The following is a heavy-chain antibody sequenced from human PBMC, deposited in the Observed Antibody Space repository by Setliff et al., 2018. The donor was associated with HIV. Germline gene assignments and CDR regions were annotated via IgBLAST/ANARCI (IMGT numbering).Heavy chain of an antibody. CDR1: GFTFSSYA. V-gene: IGHV3-23*01. Sequence: GESLKISCAASGFTFSSYATSWVRQTPGKGLEWVSFISSSAGSTHYAESVKGRFTISKDNSKNALYLQMSSLRDEDTAVYYCAKVFVFGIDAFDIWGQGTMVTVSS. CDR3: AKVFVFGIDAFDI. D-gene: IGHD3-10*02. CDR2: ISSSAGST. J-gene: IGHJ3*02.